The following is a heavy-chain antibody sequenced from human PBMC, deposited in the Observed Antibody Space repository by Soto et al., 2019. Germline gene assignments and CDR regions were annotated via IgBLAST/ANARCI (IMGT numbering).Heavy chain of an antibody. J-gene: IGHJ4*02. CDR2: IYTSGST. CDR3: ARTVGAAYYFDF. D-gene: IGHD1-26*01. Sequence: QVQLQESGPGLVKPSETLSLTCTVSGDSMTKYYWSWIRQPAGKGLEWIGRIYTSGSTNYNPSLKSRFTMSIDTSNNHFSLNLNSVTAADTAMYYCARTVGAAYYFDFWGQGALVTVSS. CDR1: GDSMTKYY. V-gene: IGHV4-4*07.